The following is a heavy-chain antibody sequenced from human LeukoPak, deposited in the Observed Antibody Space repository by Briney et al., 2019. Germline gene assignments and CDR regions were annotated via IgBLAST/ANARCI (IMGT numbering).Heavy chain of an antibody. V-gene: IGHV4-30-2*01. CDR1: GGSISSGGYS. CDR2: IYHSGST. J-gene: IGHJ3*02. D-gene: IGHD6-19*01. Sequence: PSETLSLTCTVSGGSISSGGYSWSWIRQPPGKGLEWIGYIYHSGSTYYNPSLKSRVTISVDRSKNQFSLKLSSVTAADTAVYYCARANTYSSGWYKGAFDIWGQGTMVTVSS. CDR3: ARANTYSSGWYKGAFDI.